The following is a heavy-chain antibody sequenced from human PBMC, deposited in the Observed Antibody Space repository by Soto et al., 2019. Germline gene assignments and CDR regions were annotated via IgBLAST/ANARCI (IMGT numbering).Heavy chain of an antibody. Sequence: ASVQVSCKASGYTFSGYYRHWLRQAPRQGIEWMGWINPNSGGTNYAQKFQGRVTVTRDTPTSTAYMELSRPTSDDTAVYSCARSLTEGYCTINACYTRPMYGMDDWRQGTSVTVSS. CDR3: ARSLTEGYCTINACYTRPMYGMDD. D-gene: IGHD2-2*02. CDR1: GYTFSGYY. V-gene: IGHV1-2*02. J-gene: IGHJ6*02. CDR2: INPNSGGT.